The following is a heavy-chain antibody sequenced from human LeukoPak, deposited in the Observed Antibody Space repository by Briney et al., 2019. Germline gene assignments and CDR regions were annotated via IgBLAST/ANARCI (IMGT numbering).Heavy chain of an antibody. Sequence: GGSLRLSCAASGFTFSSYGMHWVRQAPGKGLEGVAVISYDGSNKYYADSVKGRFTISRDNSKNTLYLQMNSLRAEDTAVYYCAKYGYIAAAGRYFDYWGQGTLVTVSS. D-gene: IGHD6-13*01. V-gene: IGHV3-30*18. J-gene: IGHJ4*02. CDR1: GFTFSSYG. CDR3: AKYGYIAAAGRYFDY. CDR2: ISYDGSNK.